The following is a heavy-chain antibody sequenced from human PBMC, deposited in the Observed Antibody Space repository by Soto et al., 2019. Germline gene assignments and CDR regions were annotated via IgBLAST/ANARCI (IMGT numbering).Heavy chain of an antibody. V-gene: IGHV3-23*01. J-gene: IGHJ4*02. D-gene: IGHD5-12*01. CDR2: ISGSGGST. CDR1: GFTFSTYA. CDR3: ANHGRYSGYDFGGYYFDY. Sequence: GGSLRLSCVASGFTFSTYAMNWVRQAPGKGLEWVSAISGSGGSTYYADSVKGRFTISRDNSKNTLYLQMNSLRAEDTAVYYCANHGRYSGYDFGGYYFDYWGQGTLVTVSS.